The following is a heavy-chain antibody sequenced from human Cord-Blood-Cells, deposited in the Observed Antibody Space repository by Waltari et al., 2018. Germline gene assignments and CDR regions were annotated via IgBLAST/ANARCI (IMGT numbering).Heavy chain of an antibody. Sequence: EVQLVESGGGLVQPGGSLRLPCAASVFTVSSNSMTWVRQAPGKGLEWVSVIYSGGSTYYADSVKGRFTISRHNSKNTLYLQMNSLRAEDTAVYYCARVVGRGRYFDLWGRGTLVTVSS. V-gene: IGHV3-53*04. CDR1: VFTVSSNS. CDR3: ARVVGRGRYFDL. J-gene: IGHJ2*01. D-gene: IGHD1-26*01. CDR2: IYSGGST.